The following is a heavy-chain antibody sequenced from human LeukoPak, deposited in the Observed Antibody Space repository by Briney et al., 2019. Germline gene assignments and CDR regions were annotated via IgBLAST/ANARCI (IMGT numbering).Heavy chain of an antibody. V-gene: IGHV1-2*02. CDR2: INPNSGGT. Sequence: ASVKVSCKVSGYTLTELSMHWVRQAPGQGLEWMGWINPNSGGTNYAQKFQGRVTMTRDTSISTAYMELSRLRSDDTAVYYCARAFPQYYYDSSGYSFDAFDIWGQGTMVTVSS. CDR3: ARAFPQYYYDSSGYSFDAFDI. CDR1: GYTLTELS. D-gene: IGHD3-22*01. J-gene: IGHJ3*02.